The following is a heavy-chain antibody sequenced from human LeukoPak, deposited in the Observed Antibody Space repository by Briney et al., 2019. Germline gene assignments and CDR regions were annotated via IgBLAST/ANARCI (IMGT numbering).Heavy chain of an antibody. J-gene: IGHJ4*02. CDR2: IYYSGSN. V-gene: IGHV4-59*01. CDR1: GGSISSYY. Sequence: ASETLSLTCTVSGGSISSYYWSWIRQPPGKGLEWIGYIYYSGSNNYNPSLKSRVTISVDTSKNQFSLKLSSVTAADTAVYYCARDGRYSSGWYDYWGQGTLVTASS. CDR3: ARDGRYSSGWYDY. D-gene: IGHD6-13*01.